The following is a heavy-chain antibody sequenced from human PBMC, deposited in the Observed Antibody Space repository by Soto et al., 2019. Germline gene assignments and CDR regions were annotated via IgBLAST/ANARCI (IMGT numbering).Heavy chain of an antibody. V-gene: IGHV1-2*02. CDR2: INPNSGGT. CDR1: GYTFTGYY. D-gene: IGHD6-19*01. CDR3: ARTLFFISGWAFY. Sequence: ASVKVSCKASGYTFTGYYMHWVRQAPGQGLEWMGWINPNSGGTNYAQKFQGRITMTRDTSISTTYMELSRLRSDDTAVYYCARTLFFISGWAFYWGQGTLVTVSS. J-gene: IGHJ4*02.